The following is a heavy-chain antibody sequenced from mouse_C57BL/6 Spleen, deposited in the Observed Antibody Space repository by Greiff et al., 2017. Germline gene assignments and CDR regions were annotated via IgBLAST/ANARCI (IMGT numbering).Heavy chain of an antibody. CDR3: ARDAYYSNSLDY. CDR2: LDPEDGET. D-gene: IGHD2-5*01. J-gene: IGHJ2*01. CDR1: GFNIKDYY. V-gene: IGHV14-2*01. Sequence: EVKLMESGAELVKPGASVKLSCTASGFNIKDYYMHWVKQRTEQGLEWIGRLDPEDGETKYAPKFQGKATITADTSSNTAYLQLSSLTSEDTAVYSCARDAYYSNSLDYWGQGTTLTVSS.